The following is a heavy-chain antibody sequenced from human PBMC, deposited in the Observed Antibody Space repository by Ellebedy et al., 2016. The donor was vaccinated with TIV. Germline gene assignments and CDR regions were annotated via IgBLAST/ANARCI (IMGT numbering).Heavy chain of an antibody. Sequence: GESLKISXAASGFTFSTYSMNWVREAPGKGLEWVAVISHDGRSQYHADSVKGRFTISRDDSKNTLYLQMNSLRVEDTAIYYCPWVGSSPNWGQGTLVTVSS. CDR3: PWVGSSPN. CDR1: GFTFSTYS. V-gene: IGHV3-30*03. D-gene: IGHD1-26*01. CDR2: ISHDGRSQ. J-gene: IGHJ1*01.